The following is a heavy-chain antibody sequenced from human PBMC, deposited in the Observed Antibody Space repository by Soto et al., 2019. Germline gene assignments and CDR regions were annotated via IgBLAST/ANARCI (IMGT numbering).Heavy chain of an antibody. Sequence: QVQLVPSGAEVRMPGSSVKVSCKASGGTFSTYPINWVRQAPGQGLEWMGGIIPLFGTTNYAQKFKGRVTITADESTNTAYMELSNLRAEDAAMYYCARGATHGSSWYFWFDPWGQGTLVTVSS. J-gene: IGHJ5*02. D-gene: IGHD6-13*01. CDR3: ARGATHGSSWYFWFDP. V-gene: IGHV1-69*01. CDR2: IIPLFGTT. CDR1: GGTFSTYP.